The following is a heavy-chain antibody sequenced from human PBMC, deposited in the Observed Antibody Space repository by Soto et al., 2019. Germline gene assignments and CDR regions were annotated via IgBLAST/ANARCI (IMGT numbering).Heavy chain of an antibody. V-gene: IGHV4-34*01. D-gene: IGHD3-22*01. CDR2: INHSGST. J-gene: IGHJ6*02. CDR3: ARAKRINTLDYYYGMDV. CDR1: GGSFSGYY. Sequence: SETLSLTCAVYGGSFSGYYWSWIRQPPGKGLEWIGEINHSGSTNYNPSLKSRVTISVDTSKNQFSLKLSSVTAADTAVYYCARAKRINTLDYYYGMDVWGQGTTVTVSS.